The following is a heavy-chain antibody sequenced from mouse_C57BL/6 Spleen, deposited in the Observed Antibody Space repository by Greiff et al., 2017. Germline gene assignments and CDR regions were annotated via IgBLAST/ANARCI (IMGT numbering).Heavy chain of an antibody. J-gene: IGHJ2*01. D-gene: IGHD3-3*01. CDR1: GYTFTSYW. CDR3: ARIPGPLDY. CDR2: INPSSGYT. Sequence: QVQLQQSGAELAKPGASVKLSCKASGYTFTSYWMHWVKQRPGQGLEWIGYINPSSGYTHYNQKFKDKATLTADKSSSTAYMQLGSLTYEESGVYYCARIPGPLDYWGQGTTLTVSA. V-gene: IGHV1-7*01.